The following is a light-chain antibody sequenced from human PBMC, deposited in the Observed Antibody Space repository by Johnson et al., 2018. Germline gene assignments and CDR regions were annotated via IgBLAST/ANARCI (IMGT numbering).Light chain of an antibody. CDR1: SSNIGNNY. J-gene: IGLJ1*01. V-gene: IGLV1-51*02. Sequence: QSVLTQPPSVSAAPGQKVTISCSGSSSNIGNNYVSWYQQLPGTAPKLLIYENNKRPSGIPDRLYGSKSGKSATLGSTGLQTGDEAYYYCGTWDGSLSAGNFFGTGTKVTVL. CDR2: ENN. CDR3: GTWDGSLSAGNF.